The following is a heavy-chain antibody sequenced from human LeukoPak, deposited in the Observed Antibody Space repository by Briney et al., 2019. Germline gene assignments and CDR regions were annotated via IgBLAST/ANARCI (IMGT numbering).Heavy chain of an antibody. Sequence: SETLSLTCNVSGDSISSYYWSWIRQPPGKGLEWIGYIYYSGSTKYNPSLKSRVTISVDTSKKQFSLKLSSVTAADTAVYYCARAPGGYGSGSRGAFDIWGQGTMVTVSS. D-gene: IGHD3-10*01. V-gene: IGHV4-59*01. CDR3: ARAPGGYGSGSRGAFDI. J-gene: IGHJ3*02. CDR1: GDSISSYY. CDR2: IYYSGST.